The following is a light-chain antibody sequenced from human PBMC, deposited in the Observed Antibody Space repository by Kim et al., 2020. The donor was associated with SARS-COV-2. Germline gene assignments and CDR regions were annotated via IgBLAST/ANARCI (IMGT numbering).Light chain of an antibody. J-gene: IGKJ1*01. CDR2: TAS. V-gene: IGKV1-27*01. CDR3: QKYDSAPWT. Sequence: SSVGDLVTIPCRAIQDIASSLAWYQQKPGTAPKLLIHTASTLQSGVPSRFSGSGSGTDFTLTISSLQPEDVATYYCQKYDSAPWTFGQGTKVDIK. CDR1: QDIASS.